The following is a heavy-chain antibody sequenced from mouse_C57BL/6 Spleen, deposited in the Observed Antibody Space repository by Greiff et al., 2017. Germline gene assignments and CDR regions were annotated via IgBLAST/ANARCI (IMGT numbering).Heavy chain of an antibody. D-gene: IGHD2-5*01. CDR2: ISDGGSYT. CDR3: ARDSNYEAY. V-gene: IGHV5-4*01. Sequence: EVQVVESGGGLVKPGGSLKLSCAASGFTFSSYAMSWVRQTPEKRLEWVATISDGGSYTSYPDNVKGRFTISRDNAKNNLYLQMSHLKSEDTAMYYCARDSNYEAYWGQGTLVTVSA. CDR1: GFTFSSYA. J-gene: IGHJ3*01.